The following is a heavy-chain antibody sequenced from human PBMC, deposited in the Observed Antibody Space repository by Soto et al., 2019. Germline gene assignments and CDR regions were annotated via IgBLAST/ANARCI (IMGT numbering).Heavy chain of an antibody. J-gene: IGHJ6*02. V-gene: IGHV3-30-3*01. CDR1: GFIFDSYN. D-gene: IGHD2-21*02. Sequence: GWSLRLSCTASGFIFDSYNIHWVRQAPGKGLEWVTLVLYNGSQRRYADSVRGRFTISRDNSKKTVYLQMSSLRSEDTASYYCARDGFSYGDTYYYGLDVWGQGTTVTVSS. CDR2: VLYNGSQR. CDR3: ARDGFSYGDTYYYGLDV.